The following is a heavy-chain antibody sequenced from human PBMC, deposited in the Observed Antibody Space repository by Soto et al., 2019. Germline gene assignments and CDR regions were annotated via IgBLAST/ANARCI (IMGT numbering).Heavy chain of an antibody. CDR1: GGSISSSNW. J-gene: IGHJ4*02. CDR3: ARDQWDYGDYYC. CDR2: IYHSGST. V-gene: IGHV4-4*02. D-gene: IGHD4-17*01. Sequence: QVQLQESGPGLVKPSGTLSLTCAVSGGSISSSNWWSWVRQPPGKGLEWIGEIYHSGSTNYNPFLKSRVIIAVDTSKNQFSLKLSSVTAADTGVYYCARDQWDYGDYYCWGQGTLVTVSS.